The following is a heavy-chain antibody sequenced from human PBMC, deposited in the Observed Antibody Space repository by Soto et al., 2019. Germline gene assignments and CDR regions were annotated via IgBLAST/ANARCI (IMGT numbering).Heavy chain of an antibody. J-gene: IGHJ4*02. CDR1: GGSFSGYY. CDR3: ARDPVLRRFWSGYGHFDY. CDR2: INHSGST. V-gene: IGHV4-34*01. Sequence: SETLSLTCAVYGGSFSGYYWSWIRQPPGKGLEWIGEINHSGSTNYNPSLKSRVTISVDTSKNQFSLKLSSVTAADTAVYYCARDPVLRRFWSGYGHFDYWGQGTLVTVSS. D-gene: IGHD3-3*01.